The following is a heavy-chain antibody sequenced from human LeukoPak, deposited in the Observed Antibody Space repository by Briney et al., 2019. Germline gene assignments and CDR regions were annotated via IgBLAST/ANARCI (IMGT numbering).Heavy chain of an antibody. Sequence: GGSLTLSCTASGFTFSIYAMSWVRQAPGKGLEWFSAISGSGGSTYYADAVKGRFTISRDISKNTLYLQMNTLRAEDTAFYDCARSPPASPFDYWGQGTLVTVSS. D-gene: IGHD2-2*01. V-gene: IGHV3-23*01. CDR1: GFTFSIYA. CDR2: ISGSGGST. CDR3: ARSPPASPFDY. J-gene: IGHJ4*02.